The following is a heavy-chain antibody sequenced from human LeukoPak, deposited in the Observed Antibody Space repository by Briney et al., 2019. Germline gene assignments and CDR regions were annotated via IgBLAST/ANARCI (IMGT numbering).Heavy chain of an antibody. CDR2: ISGSGGST. V-gene: IGHV3-23*01. D-gene: IGHD3-3*01. J-gene: IGHJ4*02. Sequence: GGSLRLSCAASGFTFSSYAMSWVRQAPGKGLEWVSGISGSGGSTYYADSVKGRFTISRDNSKNTLYLQMNSLRAEDTAVYYCAKGNTIFGVVVPLDYWGQGTLVTVSS. CDR3: AKGNTIFGVVVPLDY. CDR1: GFTFSSYA.